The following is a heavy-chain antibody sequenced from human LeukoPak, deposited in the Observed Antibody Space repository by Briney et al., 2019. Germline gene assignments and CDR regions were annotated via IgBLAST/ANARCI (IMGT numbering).Heavy chain of an antibody. D-gene: IGHD6-6*01. J-gene: IGHJ3*02. Sequence: GGSLRLSCAASGLTFTSYAMSWVRQAPGKGLVWVSGISGSGDETHYSDSVKGRFTISRDNSKNILYLQMNSLRAEDTAVYYCAKAFREFGSSSFSSFDIWGQGTLVTVSS. CDR1: GLTFTSYA. V-gene: IGHV3-23*01. CDR2: ISGSGDET. CDR3: AKAFREFGSSSFSSFDI.